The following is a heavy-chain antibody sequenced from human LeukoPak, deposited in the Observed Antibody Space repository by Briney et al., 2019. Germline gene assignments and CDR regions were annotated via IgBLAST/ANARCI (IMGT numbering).Heavy chain of an antibody. CDR3: ARLGVLLWFGELNTDDY. CDR2: ISSSSSYI. V-gene: IGHV3-21*01. D-gene: IGHD3-10*01. Sequence: GGSLRLSCAASGFTFSSYSMNWVRQAPGKGLEWVSSISSSSSYIYYADSVKGRFTISRDNAKNSLYLQMNSLRAEDTAVYYCARLGVLLWFGELNTDDYWGQGTLATVSS. J-gene: IGHJ4*02. CDR1: GFTFSSYS.